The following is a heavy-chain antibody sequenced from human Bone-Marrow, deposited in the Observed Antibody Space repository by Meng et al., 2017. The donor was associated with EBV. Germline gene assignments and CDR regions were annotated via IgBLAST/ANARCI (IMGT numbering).Heavy chain of an antibody. Sequence: VRLQEAGPGVVNPSGTRSLTCAVSGGSITSGNWWSWVRQPPGKGLEWIGEIYHSGSTNYNPSLKSRVTISVDKSKNQFSLKLSSVTAADTAVYYCARGGVVPAAIGNWFDPWGQGTLVTVSS. CDR1: GGSITSGNW. D-gene: IGHD2-2*02. CDR3: ARGGVVPAAIGNWFDP. V-gene: IGHV4-4*02. CDR2: IYHSGST. J-gene: IGHJ5*02.